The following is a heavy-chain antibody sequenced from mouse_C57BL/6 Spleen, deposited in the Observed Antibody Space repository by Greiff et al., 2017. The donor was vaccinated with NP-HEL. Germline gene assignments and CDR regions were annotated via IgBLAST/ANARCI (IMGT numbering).Heavy chain of an antibody. V-gene: IGHV1-59*01. CDR1: GYTFTSYW. CDR2: IDPSDSYT. D-gene: IGHD4-1*01. CDR3: ARSETGTDY. J-gene: IGHJ2*01. Sequence: VQLQQPGAELVRPGTSVKLSCKASGYTFTSYWMHWVKQRPGQGLEWIGVIDPSDSYTNYNQKFKGKATLTVDTSSSTAYMQLSSLTSEDSAVYYCARSETGTDYWGQGTTLTVSS.